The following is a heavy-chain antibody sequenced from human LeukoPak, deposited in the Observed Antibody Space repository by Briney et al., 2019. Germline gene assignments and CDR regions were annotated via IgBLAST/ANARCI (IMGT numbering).Heavy chain of an antibody. Sequence: ASVKVSCKASGYTFTRYGISWVRQAPGQGLEWIGWISDHTGNTKYAQKVQGRVTMTTDTSTSTAYMELRSLRSDDTAVYYCAREASGAPGTREFGYWGQGTLVTVSS. D-gene: IGHD6-13*01. J-gene: IGHJ4*02. CDR3: AREASGAPGTREFGY. V-gene: IGHV1-18*01. CDR1: GYTFTRYG. CDR2: ISDHTGNT.